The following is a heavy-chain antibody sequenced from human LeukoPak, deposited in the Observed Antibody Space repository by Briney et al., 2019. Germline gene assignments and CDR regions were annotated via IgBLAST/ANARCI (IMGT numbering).Heavy chain of an antibody. V-gene: IGHV4-4*07. J-gene: IGHJ5*02. D-gene: IGHD5-12*01. CDR2: IYTSGST. CDR1: GGSISSYY. CDR3: ARVRGYVPWFDP. Sequence: SETLSLTCTVSGGSISSYYWSWLRQPARKGLEWVGRIYTSGSTNYNPSLKSRVTMSVDTSKNQFSLKLSSVTAADTAVYYCARVRGYVPWFDPWGQGTLVTVSS.